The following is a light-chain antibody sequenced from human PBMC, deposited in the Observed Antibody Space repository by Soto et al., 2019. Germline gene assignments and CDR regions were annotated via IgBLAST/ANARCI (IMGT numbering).Light chain of an antibody. CDR3: AAWDDSLRGHV. V-gene: IGLV1-47*01. Sequence: QSVRAQPPSASGTPGQRVTISCSGSSSNIENNYVSWYQQLPGTAPKLLIYGNIQRPSGVPDRFSGSKSGTSASLAISGLRSEDEADYYCAAWDDSLRGHVFGPGTKVTVL. J-gene: IGLJ1*01. CDR2: GNI. CDR1: SSNIENNY.